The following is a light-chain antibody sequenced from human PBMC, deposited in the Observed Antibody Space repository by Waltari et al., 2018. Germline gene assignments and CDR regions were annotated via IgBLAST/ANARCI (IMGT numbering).Light chain of an antibody. V-gene: IGLV4-69*01. Sequence: QLVLTQSPSASASLGASVKLTCTLSSGHSSYAIAWHQQQPEKGARYLMRLNSDGSHTKGDGVPDRFSCPSSVARRYLTLSNLQSEDDADYYCQTWDTGTQVFGGGTKLTVL. CDR3: QTWDTGTQV. CDR2: LNSDGSH. J-gene: IGLJ2*01. CDR1: SGHSSYA.